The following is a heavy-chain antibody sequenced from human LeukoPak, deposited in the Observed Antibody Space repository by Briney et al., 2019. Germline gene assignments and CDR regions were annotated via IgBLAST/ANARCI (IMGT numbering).Heavy chain of an antibody. CDR1: GGTFSSYA. J-gene: IGHJ5*02. V-gene: IGHV1-69*13. CDR2: IIPIFGTA. D-gene: IGHD3-22*01. Sequence: ASVKVSCKASGGTFSSYAISWVRQAPGQGLEWMGGIIPIFGTANYAQKFQGRVTITADESTSTAYMELSSLRSEDTDVYYGARVPTYYYESSGYGTWYNWFDPWGQGTLVTVSS. CDR3: ARVPTYYYESSGYGTWYNWFDP.